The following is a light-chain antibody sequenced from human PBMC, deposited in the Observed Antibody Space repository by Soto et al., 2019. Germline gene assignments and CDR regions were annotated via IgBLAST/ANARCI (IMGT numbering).Light chain of an antibody. CDR3: QQYASIPLT. Sequence: DIQMTQSPSSLSASVGDRVTITCRASQAISSWLAWYQQKPEKAPNLLISAASSLQSGVPSRFSGSGSGTDCSLTISNLQPEDSATYYCQQYASIPLTFGGGTKVEIK. J-gene: IGKJ4*01. CDR2: AAS. CDR1: QAISSW. V-gene: IGKV1D-16*01.